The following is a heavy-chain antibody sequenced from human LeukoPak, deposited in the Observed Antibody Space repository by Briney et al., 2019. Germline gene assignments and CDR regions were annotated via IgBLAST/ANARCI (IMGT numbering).Heavy chain of an antibody. Sequence: SETLSLTCTVSGGSTSSYYWSWIRQPPGKGLEWIGYIYYSGSTNYNPSLKSRVTISVDTSKNQFSLKLSSVTAADTAVYYCARGAAMIVVGGAFDIWGQGTMVTVSS. J-gene: IGHJ3*02. V-gene: IGHV4-59*01. D-gene: IGHD3-22*01. CDR2: IYYSGST. CDR1: GGSTSSYY. CDR3: ARGAAMIVVGGAFDI.